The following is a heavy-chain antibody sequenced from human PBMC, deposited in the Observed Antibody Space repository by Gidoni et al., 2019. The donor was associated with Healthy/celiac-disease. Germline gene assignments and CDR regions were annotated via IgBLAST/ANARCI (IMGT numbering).Heavy chain of an antibody. V-gene: IGHV4-31*03. J-gene: IGHJ4*02. Sequence: QVQLQESGPGLLKPSQTLSITCTVSGCSISRGGYYWSWIRQHPGKGMEWIGYISSSVSTYYNPSLTRRVTIAVDTSKNQFSLKLSSVTAADTAVYYCARDGVVAATHFDYWVQGTLVTVSS. CDR2: ISSSVST. CDR3: ARDGVVAATHFDY. CDR1: GCSISRGGYY. D-gene: IGHD2-15*01.